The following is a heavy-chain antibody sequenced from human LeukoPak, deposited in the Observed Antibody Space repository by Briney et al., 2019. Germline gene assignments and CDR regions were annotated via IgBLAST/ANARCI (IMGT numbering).Heavy chain of an antibody. J-gene: IGHJ3*02. D-gene: IGHD1-26*01. CDR1: DASSSHFY. CDR3: LGSAKSLRNAFDI. V-gene: IGHV4-59*01. Sequence: AETLSLTCTVSDASSSHFYMNWIRQPPGKGLEWICYIHNSGSSKYNPSFKRRVTISISTSKNQFSLQLTYVTAAGAAVYYCLGSAKSLRNAFDIWGQGTMVSVSS. CDR2: IHNSGSS.